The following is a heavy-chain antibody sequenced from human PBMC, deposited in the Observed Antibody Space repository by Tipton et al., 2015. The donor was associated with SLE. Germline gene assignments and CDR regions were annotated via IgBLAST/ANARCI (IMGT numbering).Heavy chain of an antibody. V-gene: IGHV5-51*03. Sequence: QLVQSGAEVKKPGESLKISCKGSGYSFTSYWIGWVRQMPGKGLEWMGIIYPGDSDTRYSPSFQGQVTISADKSISTAYLQWSSLKASDTAMYYCARTHCSSTSCYAPDYWGQGTLVTVSS. CDR2: IYPGDSDT. CDR3: ARTHCSSTSCYAPDY. CDR1: GYSFTSYW. D-gene: IGHD2-2*01. J-gene: IGHJ4*02.